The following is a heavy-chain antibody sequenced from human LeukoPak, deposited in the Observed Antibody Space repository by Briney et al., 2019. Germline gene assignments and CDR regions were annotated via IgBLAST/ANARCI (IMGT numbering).Heavy chain of an antibody. CDR3: ARGRSVGSGWYAPKKAWYFDL. CDR1: GGSFSGYY. CDR2: INHSGST. V-gene: IGHV4-34*01. Sequence: PSETLSLTCAVYGGSFSGYYWSWIRQPPGKWLEWIGEINHSGSTNYNPSLKSRVTISVDTSKNQFSLKLSSVTAADTAVYYCARGRSVGSGWYAPKKAWYFDLWGRGTLVTVSS. J-gene: IGHJ2*01. D-gene: IGHD6-19*01.